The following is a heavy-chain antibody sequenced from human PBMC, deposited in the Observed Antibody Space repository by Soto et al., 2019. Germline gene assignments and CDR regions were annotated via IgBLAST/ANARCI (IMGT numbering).Heavy chain of an antibody. V-gene: IGHV3-23*01. J-gene: IGHJ4*02. Sequence: GGSLRLSWAASGFTFSSYAMSWVRQAPGKGLEWVSAISGSGGSTYYADSVKGRFTISRDNSKNTLYLQMNSLRAEDTAVYYCVKALWFGELYPDYWGQGTLVTVSS. D-gene: IGHD3-10*01. CDR2: ISGSGGST. CDR3: VKALWFGELYPDY. CDR1: GFTFSSYA.